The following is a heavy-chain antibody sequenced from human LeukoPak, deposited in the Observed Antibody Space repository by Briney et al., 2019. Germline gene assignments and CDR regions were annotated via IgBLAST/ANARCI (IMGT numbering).Heavy chain of an antibody. CDR1: GGSISSSSYY. J-gene: IGHJ4*02. V-gene: IGHV4-39*02. D-gene: IGHD4-17*01. CDR3: AREPSHLRAIDY. CDR2: IYYSGST. Sequence: ASETLSLTCTVSGGSISSSSYYWGWIRQAPGKGLEWIGSIYYSGSTYYNPSLKSRVTISVDTSKNQFSLKLSSVTAADTAVYCCAREPSHLRAIDYWGQGTLVTVSS.